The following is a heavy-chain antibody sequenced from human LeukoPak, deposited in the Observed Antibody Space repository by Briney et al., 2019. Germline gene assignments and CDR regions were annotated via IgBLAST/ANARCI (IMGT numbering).Heavy chain of an antibody. Sequence: GGSLRLSCAASGFTFSSYAMSWVRQAPGKGLEWVSAISGSGGSTYYADSVKGRFTISRDNSKNTLYLQMNSLRAEDTAVYYCAKDTTSMMGSREFDYWGQGTLVTVSS. CDR1: GFTFSSYA. J-gene: IGHJ4*02. D-gene: IGHD1-1*01. CDR3: AKDTTSMMGSREFDY. V-gene: IGHV3-23*01. CDR2: ISGSGGST.